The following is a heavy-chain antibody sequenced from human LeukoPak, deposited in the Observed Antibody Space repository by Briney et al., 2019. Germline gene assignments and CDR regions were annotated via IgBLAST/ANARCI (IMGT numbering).Heavy chain of an antibody. CDR2: VSKDGGDE. J-gene: IGHJ4*02. V-gene: IGHV3-30-3*01. CDR3: AGIAVAGTGENYFDY. Sequence: PGRSLRLSCVGSGFTFSSYALSWVRQAPGKGLEWVAVVSKDGGDEDYLDSVKGRFTISRDNAKNSLYLQMNSLRAEDTAVYYCAGIAVAGTGENYFDYWGQGTLVTVSS. D-gene: IGHD6-19*01. CDR1: GFTFSSYA.